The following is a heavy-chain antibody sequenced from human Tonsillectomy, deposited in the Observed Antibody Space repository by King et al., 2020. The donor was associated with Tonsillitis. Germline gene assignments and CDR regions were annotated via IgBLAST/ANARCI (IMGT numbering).Heavy chain of an antibody. J-gene: IGHJ4*02. CDR1: GFTFSSYA. Sequence: VQLVESGGGLVQPGGSLRLSCAAPGFTFSSYAMSWVRQAPGKGLEWVSAISGSGGSTYYADSVKGRFTISRDNSKNTLDLQMNSLRAEDTAVYYCAKAWDGITGTTGFDYWGQGTLVTVSS. CDR2: ISGSGGST. V-gene: IGHV3-23*04. CDR3: AKAWDGITGTTGFDY. D-gene: IGHD1-7*01.